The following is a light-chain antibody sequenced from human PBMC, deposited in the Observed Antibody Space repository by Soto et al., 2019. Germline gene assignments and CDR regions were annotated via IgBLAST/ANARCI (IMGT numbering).Light chain of an antibody. Sequence: EIVLTQSPATLSLSQGERATLSCGASQSVSSSYLAWYQQKPGQAPRLLIYEASNRATGIPARFSGSGSGTDFTLTISSLEPDDFAVYYCQQRADWPITFGQGTRLEIK. CDR1: QSVSSSY. CDR2: EAS. V-gene: IGKV3D-20*02. CDR3: QQRADWPIT. J-gene: IGKJ5*01.